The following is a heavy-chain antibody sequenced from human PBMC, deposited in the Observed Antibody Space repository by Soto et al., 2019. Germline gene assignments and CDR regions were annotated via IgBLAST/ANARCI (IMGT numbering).Heavy chain of an antibody. D-gene: IGHD2-2*01. CDR3: ARAIRRHCSTTSCSSFDY. V-gene: IGHV3-48*03. CDR2: ISSYGTTR. J-gene: IGHJ4*02. Sequence: EVQLMESGGGLVQPGGSLRLSCAASGFTFSSFEMNWVRQAPGKGLEWVSYISSYGTTRYYADSVKGRFTISRDSAKNSLYLQMNSLRAEDTGVYYCARAIRRHCSTTSCSSFDYWVLGTLVTVSS. CDR1: GFTFSSFE.